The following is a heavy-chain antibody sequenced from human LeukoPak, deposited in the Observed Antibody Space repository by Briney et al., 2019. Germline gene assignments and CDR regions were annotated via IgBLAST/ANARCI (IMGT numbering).Heavy chain of an antibody. CDR2: IDYSGTT. J-gene: IGHJ4*02. D-gene: IGHD6-6*01. Sequence: DPSETLSLTCTVSGGSISSGNYHWGWIRQPPGKGLEWIGIIDYSGTTYYSPSLESRVTIFVDTSKNQFSLKLSSVTAADTAVYYCARDKQLVTGFDYWGQGTLVTVSS. CDR1: GGSISSGNYH. CDR3: ARDKQLVTGFDY. V-gene: IGHV4-39*07.